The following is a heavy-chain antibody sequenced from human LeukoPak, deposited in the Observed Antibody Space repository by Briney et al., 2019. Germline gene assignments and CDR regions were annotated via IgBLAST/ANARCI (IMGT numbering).Heavy chain of an antibody. Sequence: GGSLRLSCAASGFTFSDYYMSWIRQAPGKGLEWVSYISSSGSRIYPADSVRGRFTISRDNAKNSVYLQMNSLRAEDTAVYYCARNGGDYYDSSGYYDSWGQGTLVSVSS. CDR3: ARNGGDYYDSSGYYDS. CDR1: GFTFSDYY. V-gene: IGHV3-11*04. CDR2: ISSSGSRI. D-gene: IGHD3-22*01. J-gene: IGHJ4*02.